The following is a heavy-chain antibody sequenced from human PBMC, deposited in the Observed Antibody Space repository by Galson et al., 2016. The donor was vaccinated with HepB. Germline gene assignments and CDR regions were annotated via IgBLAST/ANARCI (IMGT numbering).Heavy chain of an antibody. V-gene: IGHV3-30*04. J-gene: IGHJ6*02. Sequence: SLRLSCAVSGFSFNNYASHWVRQAPGKGLEWVAVISNDGNNKYYADSVKGRFTISRDDSKNTLYLQMNSLRAEDTAVYYCARETVDTVMYYYDGMDVWGQGTTVTVSS. CDR1: GFSFNNYA. D-gene: IGHD5-18*01. CDR3: ARETVDTVMYYYDGMDV. CDR2: ISNDGNNK.